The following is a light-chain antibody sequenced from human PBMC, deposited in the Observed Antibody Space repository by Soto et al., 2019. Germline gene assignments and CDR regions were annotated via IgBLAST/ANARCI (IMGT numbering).Light chain of an antibody. Sequence: DIQMTQSPSSLSASVGDRVTITCRASQSISSYLNWYQQKPGKAPKLLIYAASSLQSGVPSRFSGSGSGTEFSLNISSLQPEDFANYYCQQSDSTPLTFGGGTKVEIK. CDR3: QQSDSTPLT. J-gene: IGKJ4*01. CDR1: QSISSY. CDR2: AAS. V-gene: IGKV1-39*01.